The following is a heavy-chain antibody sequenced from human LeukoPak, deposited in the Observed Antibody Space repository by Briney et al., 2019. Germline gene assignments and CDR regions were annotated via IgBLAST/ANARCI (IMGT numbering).Heavy chain of an antibody. CDR2: IRSKAYGGTT. D-gene: IGHD5-18*01. J-gene: IGHJ4*02. CDR3: TRVRGRYGFDY. V-gene: IGHV3-49*04. CDR1: GFTFGDHA. Sequence: PGGSLRLSCTASGFTFGDHAMSWVRQAPGKGLEWVGFIRSKAYGGTTEYAASVKGRFTISRDDSKSIAYLQMNSLKTEDTAVYYCTRVRGRYGFDYWGQGTLVTVSS.